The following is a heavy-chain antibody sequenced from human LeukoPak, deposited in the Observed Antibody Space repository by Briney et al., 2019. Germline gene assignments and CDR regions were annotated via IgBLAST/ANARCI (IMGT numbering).Heavy chain of an antibody. J-gene: IGHJ5*02. CDR2: IIPIFGTA. Sequence: SVKVSCKASGGTFSSYAISWVRQAPGQGLEWMGGIIPIFGTANYAQKFQGRVTITADKSTSTAYMEMSSLRFEDTALYYCARVFGVVPAARFDPWGQGTLVTVSS. V-gene: IGHV1-69*06. D-gene: IGHD2-2*01. CDR1: GGTFSSYA. CDR3: ARVFGVVPAARFDP.